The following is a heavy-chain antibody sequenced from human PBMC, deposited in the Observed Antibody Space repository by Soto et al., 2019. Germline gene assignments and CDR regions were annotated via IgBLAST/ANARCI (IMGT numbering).Heavy chain of an antibody. V-gene: IGHV3-33*01. D-gene: IGHD2-21*01. CDR3: ARGVWGMDV. J-gene: IGHJ6*02. CDR1: GFTFSSYG. CDR2: IWYDGSNK. Sequence: QVQLVESGGGVVQPGRSLRLSCAASGFTFSSYGMHWVRQAPGKGLEWVAVIWYDGSNKYYADSVKGRFTISRDNSKNTLYLQMNSLRAEDTAVYYCARGVWGMDVWGQGTTVTVSS.